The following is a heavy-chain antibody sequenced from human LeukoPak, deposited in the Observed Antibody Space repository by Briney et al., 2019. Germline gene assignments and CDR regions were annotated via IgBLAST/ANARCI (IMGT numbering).Heavy chain of an antibody. CDR3: ARSVGVTLRNWFDP. CDR1: GYTFTSYG. D-gene: IGHD2-21*02. CDR2: ISGYNGNT. J-gene: IGHJ5*02. V-gene: IGHV1-18*01. Sequence: ASVRVSCKASGYTFTSYGFSWVRQAPGQGLEWMGWISGYNGNTNYAQKLQGRVTMTTDTSTSTAYMELRSLRSDDTAVYYCARSVGVTLRNWFDPWGQGTLVTVSS.